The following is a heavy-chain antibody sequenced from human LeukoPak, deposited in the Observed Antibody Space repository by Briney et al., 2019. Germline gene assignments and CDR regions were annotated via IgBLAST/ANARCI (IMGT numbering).Heavy chain of an antibody. D-gene: IGHD4-17*01. CDR1: GFTFSSYA. CDR2: ISGSGVGT. CDR3: AKAARTTVTARFDY. J-gene: IGHJ4*02. V-gene: IGHV3-23*01. Sequence: QLGGSLRLSCAASGFTFSSYAMSWVRQAPGKGLEWVSSISGSGVGTYYADSVRGRFTISRDNSKNTLDLQLNSLRADDTAVYYCAKAARTTVTARFDYWGQGTLVTVSS.